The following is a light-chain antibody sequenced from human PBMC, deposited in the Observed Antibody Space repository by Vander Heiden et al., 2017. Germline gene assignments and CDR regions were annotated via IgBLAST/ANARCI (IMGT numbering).Light chain of an antibody. CDR3: AAWDDSLSGVV. Sequence: QSVLTPPPSASGTPGPPLTISFSGSSSNVGSNYVYWYQQLPGTAPKLLIYRNNQRPSGVPDRFSGSKSGTSASLAISGPRSEDEADYYCAAWDDSLSGVVFGGGTKLTVL. V-gene: IGLV1-47*01. J-gene: IGLJ2*01. CDR1: SSNVGSNY. CDR2: RNN.